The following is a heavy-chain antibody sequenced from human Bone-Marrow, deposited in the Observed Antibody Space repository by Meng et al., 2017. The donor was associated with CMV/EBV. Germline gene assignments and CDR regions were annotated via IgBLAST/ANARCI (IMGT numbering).Heavy chain of an antibody. CDR2: ISSSISYI. J-gene: IGHJ4*02. D-gene: IGHD1-1*01. CDR1: GFTFSSYS. Sequence: GESLKISCAASGFTFSSYSMNWVRQAPGKGLEWVSSISSSISYIYYADSVKGRFTISRDNAENSLYLQMNSLRAEDRAGYYCARDGRKTGTTQGGGGWGQGTLVTASS. CDR3: ARDGRKTGTTQGGGG. V-gene: IGHV3-21*01.